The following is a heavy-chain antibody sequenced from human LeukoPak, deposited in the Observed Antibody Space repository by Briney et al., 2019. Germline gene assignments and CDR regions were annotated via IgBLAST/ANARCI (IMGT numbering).Heavy chain of an antibody. CDR3: AKSSTYYDFWSGYAHRNYFDY. CDR2: VSGSGGST. D-gene: IGHD3-3*01. CDR1: GFTFSSYA. V-gene: IGHV3-23*01. Sequence: PGGSLRLSCAASGFTFSSYAMSWVRQAPGKGLEWVSAVSGSGGSTYYADSVKGRFTISRDNSKNTLYLQMNSLRAEDTAVYYCAKSSTYYDFWSGYAHRNYFDYWGQGTLVTVSS. J-gene: IGHJ4*02.